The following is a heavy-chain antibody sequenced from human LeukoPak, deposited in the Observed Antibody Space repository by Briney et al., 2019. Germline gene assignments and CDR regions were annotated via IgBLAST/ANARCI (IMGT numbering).Heavy chain of an antibody. CDR1: GGSINTYY. Sequence: SETLSLTCTVSGGSINTYYWSWIRQPPGKGLEWIAYIYYSGSTNYNPSLKSRVTISVDTSKNQFSLKLSSVTAADTAVYYCARGSYGDPFDYWGQGTLVTVSS. D-gene: IGHD4-17*01. J-gene: IGHJ4*02. CDR2: IYYSGST. V-gene: IGHV4-59*08. CDR3: ARGSYGDPFDY.